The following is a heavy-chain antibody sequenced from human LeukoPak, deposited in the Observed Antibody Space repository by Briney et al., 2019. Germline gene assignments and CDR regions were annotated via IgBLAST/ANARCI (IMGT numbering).Heavy chain of an antibody. CDR1: GFTFSSYG. CDR2: ISSSGSTK. CDR3: ARSLSPYFDY. Sequence: GGTLRLSCAVSGFTFSSYGMNWVRQAPGKGLEWVSFISSSGSTKYYADSVKGRFTISRDNAKNSLYLQMNSLRAEDTAVYYCARSLSPYFDYWGQGTLVTVSS. V-gene: IGHV3-48*03. J-gene: IGHJ4*02.